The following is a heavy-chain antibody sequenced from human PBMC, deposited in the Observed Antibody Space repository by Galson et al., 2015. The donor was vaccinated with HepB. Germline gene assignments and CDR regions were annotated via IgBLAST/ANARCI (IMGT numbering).Heavy chain of an antibody. CDR2: IIPILGIS. J-gene: IGHJ5*02. D-gene: IGHD3-10*01. CDR1: GGTLNNYA. V-gene: IGHV1-69*04. Sequence: SVKVSCKASGGTLNNYAFNWMRQAPGQGLEWMGRIIPILGISNYAQKFQGRVTITADKSTSAAYMQLSSLRSEDTAVYYCARDPELWFGDPPYGDPNNEGSWGQGTLVTVSS. CDR3: ARDPELWFGDPPYGDPNNEGS.